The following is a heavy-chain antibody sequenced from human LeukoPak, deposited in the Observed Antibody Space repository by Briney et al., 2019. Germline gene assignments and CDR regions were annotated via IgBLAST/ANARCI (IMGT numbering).Heavy chain of an antibody. CDR1: GFTFISYE. J-gene: IGHJ4*02. Sequence: GGSLRLSCAASGFTFISYEMNWVRQAPGKGLEWVSYISSSGSTIYYADSVKGRFTISRDNAKNSLYLQMNSLRAEDTAVYYCARDLGMGYFEYWGQGTLVTVSS. CDR2: ISSSGSTI. V-gene: IGHV3-48*03. D-gene: IGHD7-27*01. CDR3: ARDLGMGYFEY.